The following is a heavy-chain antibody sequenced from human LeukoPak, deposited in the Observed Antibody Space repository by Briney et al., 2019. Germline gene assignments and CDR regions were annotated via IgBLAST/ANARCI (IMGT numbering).Heavy chain of an antibody. CDR2: ISANGGTT. Sequence: GGSLRLSCAASGFTFSSYAMSWVRQAPGKGLEWLSIISANGGTTYYADSVKGRFTISRDNSENTLYLQMDSLRAEDTAVYYCARDLGDWNFDYWGQGTLVTVSS. CDR1: GFTFSSYA. D-gene: IGHD2-21*02. V-gene: IGHV3-23*01. J-gene: IGHJ4*02. CDR3: ARDLGDWNFDY.